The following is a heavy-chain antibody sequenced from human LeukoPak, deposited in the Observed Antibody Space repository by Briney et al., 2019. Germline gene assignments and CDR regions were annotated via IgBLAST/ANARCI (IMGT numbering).Heavy chain of an antibody. CDR2: ISSSSSYI. V-gene: IGHV3-21*01. CDR1: GFTFSSYS. D-gene: IGHD2-2*01. Sequence: GGSLRLSCAASGFTFSSYSMNWVRQAPGKGLEWVSSISSSSSYIYYADSVKGRFTISRDNAKNSLYLQMNSLRAEDTAVYYCAGCSSTSCYGWGEMATISPHYYYYYMDVWGKGTTVTVSS. J-gene: IGHJ6*03. CDR3: AGCSSTSCYGWGEMATISPHYYYYYMDV.